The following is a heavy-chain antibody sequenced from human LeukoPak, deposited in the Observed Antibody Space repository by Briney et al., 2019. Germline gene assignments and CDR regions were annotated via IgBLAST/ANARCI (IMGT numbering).Heavy chain of an antibody. J-gene: IGHJ4*02. CDR1: GFTFSSYG. CDR2: ISSSSSTI. CDR3: ARDRGDYGDY. V-gene: IGHV3-48*04. Sequence: GGSLRLSCAASGFTFSSYGMHWVRQAPGKGLEWVSYISSSSSTIYYADSVKGRFTISRDNAKNSLYLQMSSLRAEDTAVYYCARDRGDYGDYWGQGTLVTVSS. D-gene: IGHD3-10*01.